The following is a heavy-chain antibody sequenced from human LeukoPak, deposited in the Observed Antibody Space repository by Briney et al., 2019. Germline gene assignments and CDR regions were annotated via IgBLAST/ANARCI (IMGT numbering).Heavy chain of an antibody. D-gene: IGHD1-26*01. V-gene: IGHV4-34*01. CDR3: ARGGLGAIQGFDY. CDR1: GGSFSGYY. CDR2: INHSGST. Sequence: SETLSLTCAVYGGSFSGYYWSWIRQPPGKGLERIGEINHSGSTNYNPSLKSRVTISVDTSKNQFSLKLSSVTAADTAVYYCARGGLGAIQGFDYWGQGTLVTVSS. J-gene: IGHJ4*02.